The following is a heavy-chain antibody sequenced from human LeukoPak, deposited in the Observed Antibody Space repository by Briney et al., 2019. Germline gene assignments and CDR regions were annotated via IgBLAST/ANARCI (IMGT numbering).Heavy chain of an antibody. D-gene: IGHD3-10*01. CDR2: ISYDGSNK. V-gene: IGHV3-30-3*01. CDR1: GFTFSSYA. CDR3: ARDFESYYYGYFDS. J-gene: IGHJ4*02. Sequence: GRSLRLSCAASGFTFSSYAMHWVRQAPGKGLECVAVISYDGSNKYYADSVKGRFTISRDNSKNTLYLQMNSLRAEDTAVYYCARDFESYYYGYFDSWGQGTLVTVSS.